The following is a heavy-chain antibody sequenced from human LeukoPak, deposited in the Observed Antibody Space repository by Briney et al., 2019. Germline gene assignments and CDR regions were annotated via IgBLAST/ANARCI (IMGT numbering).Heavy chain of an antibody. V-gene: IGHV4-34*01. J-gene: IGHJ4*02. CDR3: ARVVDDYYDSSGYLQPFDY. CDR1: GFTFSSYA. D-gene: IGHD3-22*01. Sequence: PGGSLRLSCAASGFTFSSYAMSWVRQPPGKGLEWIGEINHSGSTNYNPSLKSRVTISVDTSKNQFSLKLSSVTAADTAVYYCARVVDDYYDSSGYLQPFDYWGQGTLVTVSS. CDR2: INHSGST.